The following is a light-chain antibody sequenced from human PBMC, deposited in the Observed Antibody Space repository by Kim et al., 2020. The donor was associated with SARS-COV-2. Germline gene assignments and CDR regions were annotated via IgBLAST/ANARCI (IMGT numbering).Light chain of an antibody. CDR3: MQAIHWPTT. J-gene: IGKJ1*01. V-gene: IGKV2-30*02. Sequence: DVVMTQSPLSLSVTLGQPASISCRSSQSLVHTDGKTYLTWIHQRPGQSPRRLFFKVSYRDFGVPDRFSGSGSGTDFTLKISRVEAEDVGVYYCMQAIHWPTTFGQGTKVDIK. CDR1: QSLVHTDGKTY. CDR2: KVS.